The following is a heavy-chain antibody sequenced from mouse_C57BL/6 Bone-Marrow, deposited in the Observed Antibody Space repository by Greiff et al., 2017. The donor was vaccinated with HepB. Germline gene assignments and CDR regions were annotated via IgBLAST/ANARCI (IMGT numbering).Heavy chain of an antibody. J-gene: IGHJ1*03. CDR1: GYTFTSYW. CDR3: ARMVFITTVVDWYFDV. V-gene: IGHV1-72*01. D-gene: IGHD1-1*01. CDR2: IDPNSGGT. Sequence: QVQLQQSGAELVKPGASVKLSCKASGYTFTSYWMHWVKQRPGRGLEWIGRIDPNSGGTKYNEKFKSKATLTVDKPSSTAYMQLSSLTSEDSAVYYCARMVFITTVVDWYFDVWGTGTTVTVSS.